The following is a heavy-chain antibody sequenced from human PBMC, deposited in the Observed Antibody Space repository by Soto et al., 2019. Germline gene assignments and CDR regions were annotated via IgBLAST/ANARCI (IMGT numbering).Heavy chain of an antibody. V-gene: IGHV4-39*01. D-gene: IGHD3-22*01. J-gene: IGHJ4*02. CDR1: GCSITSSSYY. CDR2: IYYSGST. Sequence: SETLSLTCTVSGCSITSSSYYWGWIRQPPGKGLEWIGSIYYSGSTYYNPSLKSRVTISVDTSKNQFSLKLSSVTAADTAVYYCMLGSGWKDFAYWGQGTLVTVS. CDR3: MLGSGWKDFAY.